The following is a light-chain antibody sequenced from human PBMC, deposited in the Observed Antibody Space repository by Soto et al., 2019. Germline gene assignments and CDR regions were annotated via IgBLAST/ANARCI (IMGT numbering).Light chain of an antibody. CDR2: ENN. Sequence: QSVLTQPPSVSAAPGQKVTISCSGSSSDIGRNYVSWYQHLPGTAPKLLIYENNKRPSGIPDRLSGSQSGSSATLGITGLQTGDEADYYCGTWDSSLTTYVFGPGTKVTAL. CDR3: GTWDSSLTTYV. CDR1: SSDIGRNY. J-gene: IGLJ1*01. V-gene: IGLV1-51*02.